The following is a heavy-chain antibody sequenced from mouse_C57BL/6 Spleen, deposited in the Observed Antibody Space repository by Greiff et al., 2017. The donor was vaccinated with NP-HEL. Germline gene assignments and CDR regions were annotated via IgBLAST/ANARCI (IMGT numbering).Heavy chain of an antibody. J-gene: IGHJ3*01. CDR2: ISSGGDYI. Sequence: DVMLVESGEGLVKPGGSLKLSCAASGFTFSSYAMSWVRQTPEKRLEWVAYISSGGDYIYYADTVTGRFTISRDNARNTLYLQMSSLKSEDTAMYYCTRNDGYRAWFAYWGQGTLVTVSA. CDR1: GFTFSSYA. CDR3: TRNDGYRAWFAY. D-gene: IGHD2-3*01. V-gene: IGHV5-9-1*02.